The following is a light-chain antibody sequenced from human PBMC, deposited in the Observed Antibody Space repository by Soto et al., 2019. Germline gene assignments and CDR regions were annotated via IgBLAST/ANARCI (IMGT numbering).Light chain of an antibody. CDR1: SSDLGGYNY. CDR2: EVS. J-gene: IGLJ2*01. Sequence: QAVVTQPASVSGSPGQSITISCTGTSSDLGGYNYVSWYQQYPGKVPKLMIYEVSNRPSGVSNRFSGSKSGNTASLTISGLQAEDEADYYCSSYTSSNTVVFGGGTKLTVL. CDR3: SSYTSSNTVV. V-gene: IGLV2-14*01.